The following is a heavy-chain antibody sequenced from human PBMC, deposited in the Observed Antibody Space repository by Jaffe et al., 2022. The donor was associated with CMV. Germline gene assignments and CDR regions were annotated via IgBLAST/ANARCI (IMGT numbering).Heavy chain of an antibody. V-gene: IGHV1-69*09. CDR3: ARDPRGNYGDYGGGHFDL. Sequence: QVQLVQSGAEVKKPGSSVKVSCKASGGTFSSYAISWVRQAPGQGLEWMGRIIPILGIANYAQKFQGRVTITADKSTSTAYMELSSLRSEDTAVYYCARDPRGNYGDYGGGHFDLWGRGTLVTVSS. J-gene: IGHJ2*01. D-gene: IGHD4-17*01. CDR1: GGTFSSYA. CDR2: IIPILGIA.